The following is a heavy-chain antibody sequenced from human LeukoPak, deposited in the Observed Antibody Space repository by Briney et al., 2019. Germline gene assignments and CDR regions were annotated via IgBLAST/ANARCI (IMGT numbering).Heavy chain of an antibody. Sequence: GGSLRLSCAASGFTFSTYWMSWVRQAPGKGLEWVANVKEDESEKYYMDSVKGRFTISRDNAKSSLYLQMNSLRAEDTAVYYCVRGRWGGDYWGQGTLVTVSS. J-gene: IGHJ4*02. D-gene: IGHD3-16*01. CDR1: GFTFSTYW. V-gene: IGHV3-7*01. CDR2: VKEDESEK. CDR3: VRGRWGGDY.